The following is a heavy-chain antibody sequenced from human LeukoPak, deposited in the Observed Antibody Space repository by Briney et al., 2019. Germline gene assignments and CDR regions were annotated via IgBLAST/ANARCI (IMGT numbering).Heavy chain of an antibody. V-gene: IGHV3-74*01. CDR3: ARRVFGGIDY. D-gene: IGHD3-3*01. Sequence: GGSLRLSCAASGFTFSSYAMSWVRQTPGKGLVWVAHINNDGSSTGYADSLKGQFTISRDNAKDTLYLQMNSLRVEDTVVYYCARRVFGGIDYWGQGTLVTVSS. CDR2: INNDGSST. J-gene: IGHJ4*02. CDR1: GFTFSSYA.